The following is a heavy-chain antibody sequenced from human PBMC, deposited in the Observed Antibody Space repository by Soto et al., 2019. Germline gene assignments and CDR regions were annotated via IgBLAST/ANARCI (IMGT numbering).Heavy chain of an antibody. CDR3: ATLPPRIVVVVSPIPT. CDR2: IYYDGST. V-gene: IGHV4-39*01. J-gene: IGHJ5*02. D-gene: IGHD2-21*02. Sequence: SETLSLTCTVSGASIRSSTFYWGWIRQPPGKGLESIANIYYDGSTYYNPSLKSRVTISVDTSKNQFSLKLSSVTAADTAIYYCATLPPRIVVVVSPIPTWGQGTPVTVSS. CDR1: GASIRSSTFY.